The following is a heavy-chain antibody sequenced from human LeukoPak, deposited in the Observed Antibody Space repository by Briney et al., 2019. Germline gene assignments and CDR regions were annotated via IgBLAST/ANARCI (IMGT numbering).Heavy chain of an antibody. Sequence: GGSLRLSCAASGFTFSSCAMHWVRQAPGKGLEWVAVISYDGSNKYYADSVKGRFTISRDNSKNTLYLQMNSLRAEDTAVYHCARALARFGDFDPWGQGTLVTVSS. CDR2: ISYDGSNK. D-gene: IGHD3-10*01. CDR1: GFTFSSCA. V-gene: IGHV3-30-3*01. CDR3: ARALARFGDFDP. J-gene: IGHJ5*02.